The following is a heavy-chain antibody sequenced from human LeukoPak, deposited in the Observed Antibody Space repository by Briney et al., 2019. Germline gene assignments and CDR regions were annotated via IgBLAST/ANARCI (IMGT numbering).Heavy chain of an antibody. CDR3: ARGNSGWQDFDY. V-gene: IGHV3-53*01. D-gene: IGHD6-19*01. J-gene: IGHJ4*02. CDR2: IYSGGST. CDR1: GFPVSSNY. Sequence: GGSLRLSCAASGFPVSSNYMSWVRQAPGKGLEWVSVIYSGGSTYYADSVKGRFTISRDNSKNTLYLQMNSLRAEDTAVYYCARGNSGWQDFDYWGQGTLVTVSS.